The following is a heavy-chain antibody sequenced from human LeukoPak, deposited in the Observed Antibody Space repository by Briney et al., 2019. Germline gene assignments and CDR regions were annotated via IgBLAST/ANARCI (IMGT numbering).Heavy chain of an antibody. D-gene: IGHD3-10*01. J-gene: IGHJ6*02. V-gene: IGHV1-46*01. CDR3: ARPVRGVKYYYCYGMDV. CDR2: INPSGGST. CDR1: GYTFTSYY. Sequence: ASVKVSCKASGYTFTSYYMHWVRQAPGQGLEWMGIINPSGGSTSYAQKFQGRVTMTRDTSISTAYMELSRLRSDDTAVYYCARPVRGVKYYYCYGMDVWGQGTTVTVSS.